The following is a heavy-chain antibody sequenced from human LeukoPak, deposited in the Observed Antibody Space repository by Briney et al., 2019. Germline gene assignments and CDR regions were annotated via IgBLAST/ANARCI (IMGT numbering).Heavy chain of an antibody. Sequence: GGSLRLSCAASGFTFSSYWMSWVRQAPGKGLEWVANIKQDGSEKYYVDSVKGRFTISRDNSKNTLYLQMNSLRAEDTAVYYCAKDLCITMKPYEGLWFDPWGQGTLVTVSS. CDR1: GFTFSSYW. J-gene: IGHJ5*02. D-gene: IGHD3-22*01. CDR2: IKQDGSEK. CDR3: AKDLCITMKPYEGLWFDP. V-gene: IGHV3-7*01.